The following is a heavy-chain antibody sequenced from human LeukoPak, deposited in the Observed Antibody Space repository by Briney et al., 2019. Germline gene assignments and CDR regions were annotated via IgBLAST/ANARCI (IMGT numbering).Heavy chain of an antibody. J-gene: IGHJ4*02. V-gene: IGHV4-38-2*02. CDR3: ARLYLGDSGYAIDY. Sequence: SETLSLTCTVSGYSISSGYYWGWIRPPPGKGLEWIASIYHSGSTYYNPSLKSRVTISVDTSKNQFSLKLSSVAAADTAVYYCARLYLGDSGYAIDYWGQGTLVTVSS. D-gene: IGHD5-12*01. CDR2: IYHSGST. CDR1: GYSISSGYY.